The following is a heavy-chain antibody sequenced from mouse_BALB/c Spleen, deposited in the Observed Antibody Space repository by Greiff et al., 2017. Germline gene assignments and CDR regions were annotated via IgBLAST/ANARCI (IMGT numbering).Heavy chain of an antibody. J-gene: IGHJ4*01. V-gene: IGHV5-17*02. D-gene: IGHD2-1*01. CDR1: GFTFSSFG. CDR2: ISSGSSTI. CDR3: ARSNYGNAMDY. Sequence: EVQVVESGGGLVQPGGSRKLSCAASGFTFSSFGMHWVRQAPEKGLEWVAYISSGSSTIYYADTVKGRFTISRDNPKNTLFLQMTSLRSEDTAMYYCARSNYGNAMDYWGQGTSVTVSS.